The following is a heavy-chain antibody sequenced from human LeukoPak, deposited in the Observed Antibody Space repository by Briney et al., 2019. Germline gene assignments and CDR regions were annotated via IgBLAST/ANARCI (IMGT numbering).Heavy chain of an antibody. Sequence: ASVQVSCKASGYTFTSYDINWVRQATGQGLEWMGWMNPNSGNTGYAQKFQGRVTMTRNTSISTAYMELSSLRSEDTAVYYYARGWRRLAAAGPRRTLYYFDYWGQGTLVTVSS. CDR2: MNPNSGNT. CDR1: GYTFTSYD. CDR3: ARGWRRLAAAGPRRTLYYFDY. V-gene: IGHV1-8*01. D-gene: IGHD6-13*01. J-gene: IGHJ4*02.